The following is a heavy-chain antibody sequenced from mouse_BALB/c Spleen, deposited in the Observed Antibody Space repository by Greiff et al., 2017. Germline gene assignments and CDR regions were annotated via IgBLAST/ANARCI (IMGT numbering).Heavy chain of an antibody. CDR3: AREDYGSPFAY. CDR2: ISYSGST. Sequence: EVKLMESGPGLVKPSQSLSLTCTVTGYSITSDYAWNWIRQFPGNKLEWMGYISYSGSTSYNPSLKSRTSITRDTSTNQFFLQLHSVTTEDTATYYCAREDYGSPFAYWGQGTLVTVSA. V-gene: IGHV3-2*02. J-gene: IGHJ3*01. D-gene: IGHD1-1*01. CDR1: GYSITSDYA.